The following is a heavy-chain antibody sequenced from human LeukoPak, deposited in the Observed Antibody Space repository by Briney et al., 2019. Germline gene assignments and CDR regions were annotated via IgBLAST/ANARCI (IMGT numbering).Heavy chain of an antibody. CDR1: GDSISSGSYY. CDR3: ARLLYGSGSYFFG. D-gene: IGHD3-10*01. V-gene: IGHV4-61*02. CDR2: IYTSEST. Sequence: SETLSLTCTVSGDSISSGSYYWSWIRQPAGKGLEWIGRIYTSESTNYNPSLKSRVTISADTSKNQFSLKLSSVTAADTAVYYCARLLYGSGSYFFGWGQGTLVTVSS. J-gene: IGHJ4*02.